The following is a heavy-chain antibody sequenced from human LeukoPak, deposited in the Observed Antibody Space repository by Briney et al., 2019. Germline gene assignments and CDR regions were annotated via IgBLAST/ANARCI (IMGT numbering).Heavy chain of an antibody. CDR3: ARDKSRGIAAAGVHWFDP. CDR2: ISAYNGNT. CDR1: GYTFTSYG. D-gene: IGHD6-13*01. J-gene: IGHJ5*02. V-gene: IGHV1-18*04. Sequence: ASVKVSCKASGYTFTSYGISWVRQAPGQELEWMGWISAYNGNTNYAQKLQGRVTMTTDTSTSTAYMELRSLRSDDTAVYYCARDKSRGIAAAGVHWFDPWGQGTLVTVSS.